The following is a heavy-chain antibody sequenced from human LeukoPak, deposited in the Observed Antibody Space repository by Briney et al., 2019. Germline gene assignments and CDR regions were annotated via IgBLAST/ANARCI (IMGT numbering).Heavy chain of an antibody. CDR3: ARVAGLRYLEEVNAYYQAVDV. D-gene: IGHD3-3*01. V-gene: IGHV4-59*01. CDR2: MHSSGSS. CDR1: GGSITSYY. Sequence: SETLPLTCTVSGGSITSYYWSWIRQPPGNGLEWIGFMHSSGSSSHNPSLKSRLTISVDTSKNQFSLRLSSLTAADTAVYFCARVAGLRYLEEVNAYYQAVDVWGQGTAVTVSS. J-gene: IGHJ6*02.